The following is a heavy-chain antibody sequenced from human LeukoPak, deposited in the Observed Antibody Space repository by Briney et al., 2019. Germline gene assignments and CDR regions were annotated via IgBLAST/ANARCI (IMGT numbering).Heavy chain of an antibody. V-gene: IGHV4-34*01. D-gene: IGHD3-16*01. CDR2: INHSGST. Sequence: SEALSVTCAVHGGSFSGYYWSSIRQTPGKGLEWIGEINHSGSTNHNPSLKSRVTISVDTSKNQFSLKLSYVTAADTAVYYCARGDYVWGSSHNFDYWGQGTLVTVSS. CDR1: GGSFSGYY. CDR3: ARGDYVWGSSHNFDY. J-gene: IGHJ4*02.